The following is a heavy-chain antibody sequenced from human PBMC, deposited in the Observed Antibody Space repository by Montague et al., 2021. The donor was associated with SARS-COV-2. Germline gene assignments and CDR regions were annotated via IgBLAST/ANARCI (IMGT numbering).Heavy chain of an antibody. D-gene: IGHD5-18*01. CDR3: ASDFRLQLWQANYYFGL. CDR1: GGSISGYY. J-gene: IGHJ2*01. V-gene: IGHV4-59*01. CDR2: IYDTGNT. Sequence: SETLSLTCTVSGGSISGYYWSWIWQPPGKGPEGIGNIYDTGNTNYNTSPKSRGTISEDTSKNQFSLRLTSVTAAATAAYYCASDFRLQLWQANYYFGLWGRGTLVSVSS.